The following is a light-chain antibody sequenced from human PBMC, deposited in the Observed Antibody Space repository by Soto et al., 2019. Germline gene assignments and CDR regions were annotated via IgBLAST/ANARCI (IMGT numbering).Light chain of an antibody. J-gene: IGKJ3*01. Sequence: DIPMTQSPSSLFASVGDRVTITCRASQSISSYLNWYQQKPGKAPKLLIYAASSLHSGLPSRFRGSGSGTEFTLTISRLQPDDFPTYYCQQSYSSLTFGPGTKVDIK. CDR3: QQSYSSLT. CDR1: QSISSY. V-gene: IGKV1-39*01. CDR2: AAS.